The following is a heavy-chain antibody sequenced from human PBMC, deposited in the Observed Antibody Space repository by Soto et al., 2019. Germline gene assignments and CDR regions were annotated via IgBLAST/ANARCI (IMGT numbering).Heavy chain of an antibody. CDR3: ARAAIIAATIDAFDI. Sequence: SETLSLTCAVSGGSMRSYYWTWIRQPPGKGLEWIGCIYHTGSTTNYSPSLKSRVTISVDTSKKQFSLNLSSVTAADTAVYYCARAAIIAATIDAFDIWGQGTMGTVS. CDR1: GGSMRSYY. CDR2: IYHTGSTT. V-gene: IGHV4-59*01. J-gene: IGHJ3*02. D-gene: IGHD6-6*01.